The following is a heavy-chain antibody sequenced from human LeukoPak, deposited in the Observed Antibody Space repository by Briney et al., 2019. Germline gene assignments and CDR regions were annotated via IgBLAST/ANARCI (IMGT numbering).Heavy chain of an antibody. D-gene: IGHD6-13*01. Sequence: SETLSLTCTVSGGSISSGDYYWSWIRQPPGKGLEWIGYIYYSGSTYYNPSLKSRVTISVDTSKNQFSLKLSSVTAADTAVYYCARIRYSSSWNNWFDPWGQGTLATVSS. CDR1: GGSISSGDYY. V-gene: IGHV4-30-4*01. J-gene: IGHJ5*02. CDR3: ARIRYSSSWNNWFDP. CDR2: IYYSGST.